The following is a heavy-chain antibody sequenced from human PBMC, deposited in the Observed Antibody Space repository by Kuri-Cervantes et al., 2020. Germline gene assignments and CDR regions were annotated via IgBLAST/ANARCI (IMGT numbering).Heavy chain of an antibody. Sequence: SETLSLTCTVSGGSISSFYWNWIRQPPGKGLEWIGYIYYSGSTNYNPSLKSRVTISVDTSKNQFSLKLSSVTAADTAVYYCAGGYYYGSGSDYNPFDYWGQGTLVTVSS. CDR3: AGGYYYGSGSDYNPFDY. CDR1: GGSISSFY. CDR2: IYYSGST. D-gene: IGHD3-10*01. J-gene: IGHJ4*02. V-gene: IGHV4-59*01.